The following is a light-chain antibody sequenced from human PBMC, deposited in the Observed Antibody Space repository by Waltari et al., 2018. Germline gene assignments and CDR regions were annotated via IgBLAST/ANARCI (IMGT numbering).Light chain of an antibody. V-gene: IGKV4-1*01. CDR3: QQYYRTIFT. J-gene: IGKJ3*01. Sequence: IVVTHSPDSLAVSLGERSTIHCKSSQSVLYRSNNKKYLAWYQQKPGQPPKLLIYWASTRESGVPDRFSGSGSGTDFTLTISSLQAEDVAVYYCQQYYRTIFTFGPGTKVDIK. CDR2: WAS. CDR1: QSVLYRSNNKKY.